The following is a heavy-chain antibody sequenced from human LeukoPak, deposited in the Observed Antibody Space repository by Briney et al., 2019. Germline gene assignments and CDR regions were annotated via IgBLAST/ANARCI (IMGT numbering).Heavy chain of an antibody. J-gene: IGHJ4*02. CDR3: ARGVSASAFDY. CDR1: GASISSYF. Sequence: SETLSLTCTVSGASISSYFWSWIRQPAGKGLEWIGRTYSSGTTISNPSLKSRVPMSVDRFKSQFSLKLSSVTAADTAVYYCARGVSASAFDYWGRGTLVSVSS. CDR2: TYSSGTT. V-gene: IGHV4-4*07.